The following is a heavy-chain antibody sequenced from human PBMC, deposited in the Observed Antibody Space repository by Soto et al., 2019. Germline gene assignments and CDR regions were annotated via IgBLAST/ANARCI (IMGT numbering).Heavy chain of an antibody. J-gene: IGHJ5*02. CDR3: ARDATYCSGGSCYSGWFDP. CDR1: GGTFSSYA. CDR2: ISPIFGTA. Sequence: QVQLVQSGAEVKKPGSSVKVSCKAAGGTFSSYAISWVRQAPGQGLEWMGGISPIFGTANDAQKFQGRVTITADESTSTAYMELSSLRSEDTAVYYCARDATYCSGGSCYSGWFDPWGQGTLVTVSS. D-gene: IGHD2-15*01. V-gene: IGHV1-69*01.